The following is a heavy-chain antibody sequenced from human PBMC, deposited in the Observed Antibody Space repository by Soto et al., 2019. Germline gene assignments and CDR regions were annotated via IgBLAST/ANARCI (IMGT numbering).Heavy chain of an antibody. CDR1: GFTFSDYY. J-gene: IGHJ4*02. Sequence: QVQLVESGGGLVKPGGSLRLSCAVSGFTFSDYYMTWIRQAPGKRLEWVSYLSSSTSHTNYADSVKGRFTISRDNAKNSLFVQMNSLRAEDAAVYYCARDRGAAADYFDLWGQGTLVTVSS. V-gene: IGHV3-11*05. D-gene: IGHD6-13*01. CDR2: LSSSTSHT. CDR3: ARDRGAAADYFDL.